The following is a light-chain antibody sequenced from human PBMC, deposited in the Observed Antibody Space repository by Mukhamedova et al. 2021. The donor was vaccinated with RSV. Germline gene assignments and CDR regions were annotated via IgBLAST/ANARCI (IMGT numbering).Light chain of an antibody. J-gene: IGKJ1*01. CDR3: LQYNSDPRT. Sequence: WYQRRVHGKAPKRLIYAASSLHSWAPSRFSGSGSGTEFTLTISSLQPEDFATYYCLQYNSDPRTFGHGTRVEI. CDR2: AAS. V-gene: IGKV1-17*01.